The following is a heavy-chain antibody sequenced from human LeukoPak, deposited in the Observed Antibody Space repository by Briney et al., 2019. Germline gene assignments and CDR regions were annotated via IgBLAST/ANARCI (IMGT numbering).Heavy chain of an antibody. D-gene: IGHD5-12*01. Sequence: PSETLSLTCTVSGGSTSSYFWSWVRQPPGKGLEWIGYIYYSGSTNYNPSLKSRVTISVDTSKNQFSLKPASVTTADTAVYYCARDRWLGYWGQGTLVTVSS. CDR2: IYYSGST. V-gene: IGHV4-59*01. CDR1: GGSTSSYF. CDR3: ARDRWLGY. J-gene: IGHJ4*02.